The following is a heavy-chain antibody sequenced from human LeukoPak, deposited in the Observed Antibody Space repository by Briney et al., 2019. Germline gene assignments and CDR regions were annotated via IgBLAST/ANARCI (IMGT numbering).Heavy chain of an antibody. CDR3: ARDLRLVAWYFDY. V-gene: IGHV3-7*04. CDR2: IKQDGSEK. Sequence: GGSLRLSCAASGFTFSSYAMSWVRQAPGKGLEWVANIKQDGSEKYYVDSVKGRFTISRDNAKNSLYLQMNSLRAEDTAVYYCARDLRLVAWYFDYWGQGTLVTVSS. CDR1: GFTFSSYA. D-gene: IGHD2-21*01. J-gene: IGHJ4*02.